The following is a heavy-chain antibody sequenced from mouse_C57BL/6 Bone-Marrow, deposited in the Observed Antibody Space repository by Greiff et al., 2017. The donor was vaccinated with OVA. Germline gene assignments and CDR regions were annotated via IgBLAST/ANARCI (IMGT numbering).Heavy chain of an antibody. CDR2: IYPRSGNT. J-gene: IGHJ2*01. CDR1: GYTFTSYG. Sequence: QVQLQQPGAELARPGASVKLSCKASGYTFTSYGISWVKQRTGQGLEWIGEIYPRSGNTYYNEKFKGKATLTADKSSSTAYMELRSLTSEDSAVYFCARYNDGYYYFDYWGQGTTLTVSS. V-gene: IGHV1-81*01. D-gene: IGHD2-3*01. CDR3: ARYNDGYYYFDY.